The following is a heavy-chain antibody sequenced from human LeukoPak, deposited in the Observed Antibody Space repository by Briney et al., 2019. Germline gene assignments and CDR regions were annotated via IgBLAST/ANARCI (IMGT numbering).Heavy chain of an antibody. Sequence: GGSLRLSCAASGLIFSSYAMSWVRQAPGKGLEWVSTISDSGGSTYFADSVKGRFTISRDNSKNTLYLQMNSLRAEDTALYYCAKEPTPGGAFYFDYWGQGTLVTVSS. V-gene: IGHV3-23*01. CDR2: ISDSGGST. D-gene: IGHD3-10*01. J-gene: IGHJ4*02. CDR1: GLIFSSYA. CDR3: AKEPTPGGAFYFDY.